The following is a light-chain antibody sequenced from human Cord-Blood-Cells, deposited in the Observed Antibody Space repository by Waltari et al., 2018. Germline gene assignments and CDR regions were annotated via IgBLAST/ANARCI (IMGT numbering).Light chain of an antibody. Sequence: QSALTQPASVSGSPGQSITISCTGTSSDVGGYNYVSWYPQHPGKAPKLMIYDVSNRPSGVSKRFSGSKSGNTASLTISGLQAEDEADYYCSSYTSSSTYVFGTGTKVTVL. CDR1: SSDVGGYNY. J-gene: IGLJ1*01. V-gene: IGLV2-14*03. CDR3: SSYTSSSTYV. CDR2: DVS.